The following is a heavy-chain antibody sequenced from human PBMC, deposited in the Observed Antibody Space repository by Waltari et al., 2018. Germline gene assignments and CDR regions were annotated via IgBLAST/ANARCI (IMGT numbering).Heavy chain of an antibody. CDR3: ARIFAN. Sequence: EVQLLESGGGLVQPGGSLRLSCAASGFTFNNYAMNWGRQAPGKGLEWVSGMSDSGGSTYYADSVKGRFTISRDTSKNTLYLQMNSLRVEDTAVYYCARIFANWGQGTLVTVSS. CDR1: GFTFNNYA. CDR2: MSDSGGST. J-gene: IGHJ4*02. V-gene: IGHV3-23*01. D-gene: IGHD2-15*01.